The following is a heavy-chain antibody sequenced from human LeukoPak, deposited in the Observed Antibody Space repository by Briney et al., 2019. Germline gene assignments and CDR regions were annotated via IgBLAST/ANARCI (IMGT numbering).Heavy chain of an antibody. D-gene: IGHD6-19*01. CDR2: ISSSSTYM. V-gene: IGHV3-21*01. CDR1: GFTFSSYY. J-gene: IGHJ4*02. CDR3: ARDRGSGWHTFDY. Sequence: GGSLRLSCAASGFTFSSYYMSWVRQAPGKGLEWVSSISSSSTYMFYADSVRGRFTISRDNAKNSLYLQMNSLRAEDAAVYYCARDRGSGWHTFDYWGQGTLVTVSS.